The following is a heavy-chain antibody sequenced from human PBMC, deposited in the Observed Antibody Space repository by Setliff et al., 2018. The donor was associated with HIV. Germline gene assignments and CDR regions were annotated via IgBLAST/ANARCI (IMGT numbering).Heavy chain of an antibody. CDR2: IGGSGSAI. CDR3: VRDASPDYDSGGYSAGGH. Sequence: PGGSLRLSCAVSGFIFNTYSMNWVRQAPGKGLEWVSYIGGSGSAIYYEDSVKGRFTISRDNAKNSLYLQLNSLRAEDSAVYYCVRDASPDYDSGGYSAGGHWGRGTLVTVSS. CDR1: GFIFNTYS. V-gene: IGHV3-48*04. D-gene: IGHD3-22*01. J-gene: IGHJ4*02.